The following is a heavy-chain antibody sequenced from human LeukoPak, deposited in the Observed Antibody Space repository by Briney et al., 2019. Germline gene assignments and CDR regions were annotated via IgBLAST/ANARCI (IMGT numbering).Heavy chain of an antibody. J-gene: IGHJ6*03. CDR1: GFTFSSYA. Sequence: GGSLRLSCAASGFTFSSYAMHWVRQAPGKGLEWVAVISYDGSNKYYADSVKGRFTISRDNSKNTLYLQMNSLRAEDTAVYYCARSPGSGYDYYYYMDVWGKGTTVTVSS. CDR2: ISYDGSNK. D-gene: IGHD5-12*01. CDR3: ARSPGSGYDYYYYMDV. V-gene: IGHV3-30*04.